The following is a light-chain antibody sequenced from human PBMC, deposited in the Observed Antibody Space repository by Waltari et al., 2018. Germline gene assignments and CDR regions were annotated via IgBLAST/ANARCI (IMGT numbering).Light chain of an antibody. CDR3: MSYTSASTYVL. CDR1: NSHVGRFTY. CDR2: DVS. V-gene: IGLV2-14*03. Sequence: QSALTQPASVSGSPGQSITISCPGTNSHVGRFTYVSWYQQLPGKAPKPLLFDVSKRPSGVSNRFSGSKSASTASLTISGLQAEDEATYYCMSYTSASTYVLFGGGTNLTVL. J-gene: IGLJ2*01.